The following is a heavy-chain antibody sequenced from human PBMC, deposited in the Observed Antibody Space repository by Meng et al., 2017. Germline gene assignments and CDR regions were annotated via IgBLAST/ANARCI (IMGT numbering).Heavy chain of an antibody. CDR1: GGAVGSGNYY. J-gene: IGHJ4*02. Sequence: QGQLQESCPGLVRPSVTLSLTCTVSGGAVGSGNYYWSWIRQSPGKGLEWIGYIVYSGSTTYNPSLKTRVTISVDTSKNQFSLKLTSVTAADTAVYFCARDVGGDYETLFDYWGQGTLVTVSS. CDR2: IVYSGST. V-gene: IGHV4-61*01. CDR3: ARDVGGDYETLFDY. D-gene: IGHD4-17*01.